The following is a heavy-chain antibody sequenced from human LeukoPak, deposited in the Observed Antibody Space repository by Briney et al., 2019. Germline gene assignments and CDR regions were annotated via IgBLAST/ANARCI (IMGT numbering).Heavy chain of an antibody. CDR2: IYYSGST. J-gene: IGHJ4*02. V-gene: IGHV4-39*07. CDR1: GGSISSSGSF. Sequence: PSETLSLTCTVSGGSISSSGSFWGWIRQPPGKGLEWIGSIYYSGSTYYNPSLKSRVTISVDKSKNQFSLTLCSVTAADTAVYYCARVGSGRYNYGYSLVYWGQGTLVTVSS. D-gene: IGHD5-18*01. CDR3: ARVGSGRYNYGYSLVY.